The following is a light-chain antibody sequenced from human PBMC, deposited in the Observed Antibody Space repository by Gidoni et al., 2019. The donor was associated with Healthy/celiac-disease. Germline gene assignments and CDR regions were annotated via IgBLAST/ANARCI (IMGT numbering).Light chain of an antibody. CDR3: QQYNSYSPDT. V-gene: IGKV1-5*01. CDR1: QSISSW. Sequence: DIQMTQSPSTLSASVGDRVTITCRASQSISSWLAWYQQKPGKAPNLLIYDASSLESGVPSRFSGSGSGTEFTLTISSLQPDDFATYYCQQYNSYSPDTFGQGTKLEIK. J-gene: IGKJ2*01. CDR2: DAS.